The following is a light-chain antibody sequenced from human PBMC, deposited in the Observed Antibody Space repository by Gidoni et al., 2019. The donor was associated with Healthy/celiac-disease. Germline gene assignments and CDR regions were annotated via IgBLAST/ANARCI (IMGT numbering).Light chain of an antibody. CDR1: SSNIGRNT. J-gene: IGLJ2*01. Sequence: QSVLTQPPSASGTPGQRVTLYCSGSSSNIGRNTVNWSQQLPGTAPKLLIYSNNQRPSGVPALFSRSKSGTSASLAISGLQSEDEADYYCAAWDDSLNGVVFGGGTKLTVL. V-gene: IGLV1-44*01. CDR2: SNN. CDR3: AAWDDSLNGVV.